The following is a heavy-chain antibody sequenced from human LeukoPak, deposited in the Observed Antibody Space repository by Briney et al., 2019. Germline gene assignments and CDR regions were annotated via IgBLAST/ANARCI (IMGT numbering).Heavy chain of an antibody. CDR2: ISSSGST. Sequence: SETLSLTCAIYSESFSGYFWSWIRQPPGKGLEWIGRISSSGSTNYNPSLKSRVTISVDTSKNQFSLKLSSVTAADTAVYFCARGPYSYDSSGAFDIWGQGTMVTVSS. D-gene: IGHD3-22*01. CDR3: ARGPYSYDSSGAFDI. J-gene: IGHJ3*02. V-gene: IGHV4-34*01. CDR1: SESFSGYF.